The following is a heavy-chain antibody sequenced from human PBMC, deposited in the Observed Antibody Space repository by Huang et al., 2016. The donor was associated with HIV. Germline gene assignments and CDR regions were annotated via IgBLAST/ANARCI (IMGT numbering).Heavy chain of an antibody. J-gene: IGHJ4*02. V-gene: IGHV3-74*01. CDR3: ARDPRIQSWLNFFDY. Sequence: GLVQPGGSLRLSCAASGFRISSYWMHWVRQAPGKGLVWVSRINSDGSSTSYADAVKGRFTISRDNAKNTLYLQMNSLRAEDTAVYYCARDPRIQSWLNFFDYWGQGTLVSVSS. CDR1: GFRISSYW. CDR2: INSDGSST. D-gene: IGHD3-22*01.